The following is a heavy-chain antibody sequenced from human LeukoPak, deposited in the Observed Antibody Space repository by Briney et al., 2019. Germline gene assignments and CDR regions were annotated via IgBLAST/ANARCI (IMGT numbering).Heavy chain of an antibody. Sequence: PSQTLSLTCTVSGGSISSGSYYWSWIRQPAGKGLEWIGRIYTSGSTNYNPSLKSRVTISVDTSENQFSLKLSSVTAADTAVYYCARGIYLGDLPKDYYYYMDVWGKGTTVTVSS. V-gene: IGHV4-61*02. CDR1: GGSISSGSYY. CDR2: IYTSGST. D-gene: IGHD2-21*01. CDR3: ARGIYLGDLPKDYYYYMDV. J-gene: IGHJ6*03.